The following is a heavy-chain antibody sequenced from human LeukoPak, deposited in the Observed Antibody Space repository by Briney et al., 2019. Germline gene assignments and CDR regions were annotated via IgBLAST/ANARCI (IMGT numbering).Heavy chain of an antibody. CDR3: ARRRDYYDSRGYYAFDI. Sequence: PSETLSLTCNVSGXSISSDYGTWIRQPPGKGLEWIGNIYYSGSTNYNPSLKSRVTMSVDTSKNQFSLKLNSVTAADTAVYYCARRRDYYDSRGYYAFDIWGHGTMVTVSS. D-gene: IGHD3-22*01. CDR1: GXSISSDY. J-gene: IGHJ3*02. V-gene: IGHV4-59*01. CDR2: IYYSGST.